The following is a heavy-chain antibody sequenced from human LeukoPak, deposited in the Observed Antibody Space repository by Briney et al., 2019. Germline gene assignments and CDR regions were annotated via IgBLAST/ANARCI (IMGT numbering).Heavy chain of an antibody. CDR3: ARVHVQRDIVVVVAAQAEYYFDY. D-gene: IGHD2-15*01. J-gene: IGHJ4*02. CDR1: GGTFSSYA. V-gene: IGHV1-69*13. CDR2: IIPIFGTA. Sequence: GASVKVSCKASGGTFSSYAISWVRQAPGQGLEWMGGIIPIFGTANYAQKFQGRVTITADESTSTAYMELSSLRSEDTAVYYCARVHVQRDIVVVVAAQAEYYFDYWGQGTLVTVSS.